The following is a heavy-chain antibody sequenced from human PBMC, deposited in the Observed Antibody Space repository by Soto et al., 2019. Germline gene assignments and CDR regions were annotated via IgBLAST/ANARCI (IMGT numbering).Heavy chain of an antibody. J-gene: IGHJ4*02. CDR1: GFTFNTYW. CDR3: ARGGSCTNGVCYTRGGSFDY. Sequence: EVQLVESGGGLVHPGGSLRLSCAASGFTFNTYWMHWVRQAPGKGLVWVSRINSDGSSTSYADSVKGRFTISRDNAKNTLYLKMNSLRAEDTAVYYCARGGSCTNGVCYTRGGSFDYWGQGTLVTVSS. D-gene: IGHD2-8*01. V-gene: IGHV3-74*01. CDR2: INSDGSST.